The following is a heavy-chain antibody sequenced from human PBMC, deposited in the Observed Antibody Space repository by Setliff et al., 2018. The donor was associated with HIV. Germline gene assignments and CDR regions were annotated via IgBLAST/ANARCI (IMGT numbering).Heavy chain of an antibody. CDR2: MNPNSGNT. CDR1: GYTFTSND. J-gene: IGHJ4*02. CDR3: ARGRYCTTLSCPYYFDY. D-gene: IGHD2-8*01. Sequence: GASVKVSCKASGYTFTSNDINWVRQATGQGLEWMGWMNPNSGNTGYAQKFQGRVTMTRNTSISTVYMELNSLRSEDTAVCYCARGRYCTTLSCPYYFDYWGQGTLVTVSS. V-gene: IGHV1-8*02.